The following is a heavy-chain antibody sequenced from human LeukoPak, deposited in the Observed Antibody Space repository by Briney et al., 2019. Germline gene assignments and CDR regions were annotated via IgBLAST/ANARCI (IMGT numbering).Heavy chain of an antibody. CDR2: SNPNSGDT. Sequence: ASVKVSCKASGYAFTDYYLHWGRQAPGQGFELMGWSNPNSGDTNYAQKFQGRVTMARGTSISTAHMEMSRLRSDDTAVYYCARANFLYCSSTTCLFDYWGQGTLVTVSS. D-gene: IGHD2-2*01. CDR1: GYAFTDYY. J-gene: IGHJ4*02. CDR3: ARANFLYCSSTTCLFDY. V-gene: IGHV1-2*02.